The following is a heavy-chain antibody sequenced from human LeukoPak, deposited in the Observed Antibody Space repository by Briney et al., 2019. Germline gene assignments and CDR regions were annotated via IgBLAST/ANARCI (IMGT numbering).Heavy chain of an antibody. CDR1: GYTLTELS. J-gene: IGHJ4*02. CDR2: FDPEDGKT. V-gene: IGHV1-24*01. CDR3: ATAGYSSGWYSMGGYFDY. D-gene: IGHD6-19*01. Sequence: ASVKVSCKVSGYTLTELSMHWVRQAPGKGLEWMGGFDPEDGKTIYAQKFQGRVTMTEDTSTDTAYMELSSLRSEDTAVYYCATAGYSSGWYSMGGYFDYWGQGTLSPSPQ.